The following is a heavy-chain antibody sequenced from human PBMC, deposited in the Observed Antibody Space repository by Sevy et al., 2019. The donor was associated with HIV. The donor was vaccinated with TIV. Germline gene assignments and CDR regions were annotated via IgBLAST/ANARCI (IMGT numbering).Heavy chain of an antibody. Sequence: GGSLRLSCAASGFTFDDYAMHWVRQAPGKGLEWVSGISWNSGSIGYADSVKGRFTISRDNAKNSLYLQMNSLRAEDTALYYCAEEIGDIVVVPAAIWYYGMDVWGQGTTVTVSS. V-gene: IGHV3-9*01. J-gene: IGHJ6*02. CDR1: GFTFDDYA. D-gene: IGHD2-2*02. CDR2: ISWNSGSI. CDR3: AEEIGDIVVVPAAIWYYGMDV.